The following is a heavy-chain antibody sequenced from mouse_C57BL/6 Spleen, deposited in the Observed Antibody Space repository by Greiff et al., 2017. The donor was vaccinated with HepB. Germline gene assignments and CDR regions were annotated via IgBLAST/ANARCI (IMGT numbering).Heavy chain of an antibody. CDR1: GFNIKDDY. D-gene: IGHD3-1*01. CDR2: IDPENGDT. V-gene: IGHV14-4*01. J-gene: IGHJ3*01. Sequence: EVQLQQSGAELVRPGASVKLSCTASGFNIKDDYMHWVKQRPEQGLEWIGWIDPENGDTEYASQFQGKATITAATSSNTAYLQLSSLTSEDPAVYYCTSAPYWGQGTLGTVSA. CDR3: TSAPY.